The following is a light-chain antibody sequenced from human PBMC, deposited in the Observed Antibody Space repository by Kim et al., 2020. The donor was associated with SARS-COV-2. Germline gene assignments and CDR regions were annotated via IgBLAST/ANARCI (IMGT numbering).Light chain of an antibody. Sequence: SYELTQPPSVSVAPGRTARITCEGNNIGTKTVHWYKQKPGQAPVLVIYYDKDRPSGIPERFSGSNSGNTATLTISRVEAGDEADYYCQVSDSTSDHVVFGGGTQLTVL. CDR2: YDK. V-gene: IGLV3-21*04. CDR1: NIGTKT. J-gene: IGLJ2*01. CDR3: QVSDSTSDHVV.